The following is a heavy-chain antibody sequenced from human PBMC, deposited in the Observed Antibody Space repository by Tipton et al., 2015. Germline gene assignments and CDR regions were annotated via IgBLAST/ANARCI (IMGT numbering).Heavy chain of an antibody. D-gene: IGHD7-27*01. CDR2: IQYSGST. Sequence: TLSLTCTVSGGSISSDNRYWGWIRQPPGKGLEWIGYIQYSGSTNYNPSLKSRVTISVDTSKTQFSLKMSSVTASDTAVYYCARSELGDFDSWGQGTLVSVSS. CDR1: GGSISSDNRY. J-gene: IGHJ4*02. CDR3: ARSELGDFDS. V-gene: IGHV4-61*01.